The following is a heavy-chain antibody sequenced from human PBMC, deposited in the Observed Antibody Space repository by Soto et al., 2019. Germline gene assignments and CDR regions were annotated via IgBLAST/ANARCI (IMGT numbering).Heavy chain of an antibody. D-gene: IGHD3-16*01. J-gene: IGHJ5*02. Sequence: ASVKVSCKASGYTFTSYGISWVRQAPGQGLEWMGWISANNGNTNYAQKFQGRVTITADKSTSTAYMELSSLRSEDTAVYYCARDGSLHLGESPNWFDPWGQGTLVTVSS. CDR1: GYTFTSYG. CDR2: ISANNGNT. CDR3: ARDGSLHLGESPNWFDP. V-gene: IGHV1-18*01.